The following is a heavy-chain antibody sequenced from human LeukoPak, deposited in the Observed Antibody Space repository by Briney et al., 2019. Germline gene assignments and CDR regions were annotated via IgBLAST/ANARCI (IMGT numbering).Heavy chain of an antibody. CDR3: ARSIAAAGTKSPFDY. V-gene: IGHV3-48*04. D-gene: IGHD6-13*01. Sequence: GGSLRLSCAASGFTFSSYSMNWVRQAPGKGLEWVSYISSSSSTIYYADSVKGRFTISRDNAKNSLYLQMNSLRAEDTAVYYCARSIAAAGTKSPFDYWGQGTLVTVSS. CDR1: GFTFSSYS. CDR2: ISSSSSTI. J-gene: IGHJ4*02.